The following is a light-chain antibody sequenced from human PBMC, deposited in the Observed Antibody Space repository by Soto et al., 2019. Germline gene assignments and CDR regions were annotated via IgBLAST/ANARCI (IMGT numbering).Light chain of an antibody. CDR3: LQYHNLWA. J-gene: IGKJ1*01. CDR2: RAS. CDR1: QNIYYN. V-gene: IGKV3-15*01. Sequence: ILMTQSPATVYVSPGESATLSCRASQNIYYNVAWYQHRPGQAPRLLIYRASTRASGVPARFSGSGSGTEFTLTIISLQPEDFTVYSCLQYHNLWAFGQGTKVEI.